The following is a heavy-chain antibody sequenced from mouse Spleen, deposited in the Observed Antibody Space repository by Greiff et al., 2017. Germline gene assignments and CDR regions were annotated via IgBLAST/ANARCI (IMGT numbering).Heavy chain of an antibody. CDR2: SRNKANDYTT. Sequence: EVMLVESGGGLVQSGRSLRLSCATSGFTFSDFYMEWVRQAPGKGLEWIAASRNKANDYTTEYSASVKGRFIVSRDTSQSILYLQMNALRAEDTAIYYCARVPLRLRGFDYWGQGTTLTVSS. J-gene: IGHJ2*01. CDR1: GFTFSDFY. D-gene: IGHD1-2*01. CDR3: ARVPLRLRGFDY. V-gene: IGHV7-1*01.